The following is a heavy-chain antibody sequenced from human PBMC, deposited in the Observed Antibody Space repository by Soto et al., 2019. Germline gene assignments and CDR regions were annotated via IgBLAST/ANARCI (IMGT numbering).Heavy chain of an antibody. Sequence: QVQLVQSGAEVKKPGASVKVSCKASGYTFTSYGISCVRQAPGQGLEWMGWISAYNGNTNYAQKLQGRVTMTTDTSTSAAYMALRSLRSDDTAVYYCVRIWAAAGPCAYWGQGTLFTVSS. CDR3: VRIWAAAGPCAY. J-gene: IGHJ4*02. V-gene: IGHV1-18*01. CDR2: ISAYNGNT. D-gene: IGHD6-13*01. CDR1: GYTFTSYG.